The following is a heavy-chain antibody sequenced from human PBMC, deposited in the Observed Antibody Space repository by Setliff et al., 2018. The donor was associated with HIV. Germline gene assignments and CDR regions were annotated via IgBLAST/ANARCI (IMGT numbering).Heavy chain of an antibody. D-gene: IGHD6-13*01. CDR2: IYHSGST. Sequence: SETLSLTCTVSGGSISSSTYYWGWIRQPPGKGLEWIGSIYHSGSTYYNPSLKSRVTISVDTSKNQFSLKLSSLTAADTAVYYCARDTVTAAAGSVDYWGQGTLVTSPQ. CDR1: GGSISSSTYY. V-gene: IGHV4-39*07. J-gene: IGHJ4*02. CDR3: ARDTVTAAAGSVDY.